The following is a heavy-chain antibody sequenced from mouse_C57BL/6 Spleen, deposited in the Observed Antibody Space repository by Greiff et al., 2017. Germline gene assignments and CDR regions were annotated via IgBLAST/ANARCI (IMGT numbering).Heavy chain of an antibody. D-gene: IGHD2-4*01. CDR3: AKLFYYDYYEGEFDYAMDY. V-gene: IGHV2-9*01. CDR1: GFSFPSYG. CDR2: LWGGGST. J-gene: IGHJ4*01. Sequence: QVQLQQSGPGLVAPSQSLSITCTVSGFSFPSYGVDWVRQPPGKGLEWLGVLWGGGSTHYNSAPMSRLSISKDNSKSQVFLKMNSLQTDDTAMYYCAKLFYYDYYEGEFDYAMDYWGQGTSVTVSS.